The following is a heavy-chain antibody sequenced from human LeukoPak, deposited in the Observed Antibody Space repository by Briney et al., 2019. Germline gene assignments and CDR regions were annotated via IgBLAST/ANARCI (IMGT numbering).Heavy chain of an antibody. CDR1: GYSISSGYY. CDR3: ARDHGVTMIVAVGFDY. V-gene: IGHV4-38-2*02. Sequence: SETLSLTCTVSGYSISSGYYWGWIRQPPGKGLEWIGSIYHSGSTYYNPSLKSRVTISVDTSKNQFSLKLSSVTAADTAVYYCARDHGVTMIVAVGFDYWGQGTLVTVSS. CDR2: IYHSGST. D-gene: IGHD3-22*01. J-gene: IGHJ4*02.